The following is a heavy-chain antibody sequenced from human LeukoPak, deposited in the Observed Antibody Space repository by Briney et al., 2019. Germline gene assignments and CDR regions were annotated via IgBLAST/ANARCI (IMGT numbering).Heavy chain of an antibody. Sequence: SETLSLTCAVYGGSFSGYHWSWIRQPPGKGLEWIGEIDHSGSTYYSPSLKSRVTISVDTSKNQFSLKLSSVTAADTAVYYCARDLPIREFDAFDIWGQGTMVTVSS. CDR3: ARDLPIREFDAFDI. CDR2: IDHSGST. D-gene: IGHD3-10*01. J-gene: IGHJ3*02. CDR1: GGSFSGYH. V-gene: IGHV4-34*01.